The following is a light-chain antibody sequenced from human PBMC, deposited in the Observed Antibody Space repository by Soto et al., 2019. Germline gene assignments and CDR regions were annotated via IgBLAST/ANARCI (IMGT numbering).Light chain of an antibody. J-gene: IGKJ1*01. CDR3: QQYGSSLWT. CDR2: GAS. Sequence: EIVLTQSPGTLSLSPGERATLSCRASQSVSSSYLAGYQQKPGQAPRLLIYGASSRATGIPDMFSGSGCGTDFTLTISRLEPEDFAVYYCQQYGSSLWTFGHGTKVEIK. V-gene: IGKV3-20*01. CDR1: QSVSSSY.